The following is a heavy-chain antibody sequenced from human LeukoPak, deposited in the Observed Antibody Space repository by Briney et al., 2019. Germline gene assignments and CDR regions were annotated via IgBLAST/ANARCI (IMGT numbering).Heavy chain of an antibody. CDR3: ARDTRHRYCSSTICYRGWLDP. Sequence: ASVKVSCKASRGTFSTYAISWVRQAPGQGLEWMGGLIPIFGAANYAQKFQGRVTITADESTSTAYMELSSLRSEDTAVYYCARDTRHRYCSSTICYRGWLDPWGQGTLVTVSS. V-gene: IGHV1-69*13. CDR1: RGTFSTYA. CDR2: LIPIFGAA. D-gene: IGHD2-2*01. J-gene: IGHJ5*02.